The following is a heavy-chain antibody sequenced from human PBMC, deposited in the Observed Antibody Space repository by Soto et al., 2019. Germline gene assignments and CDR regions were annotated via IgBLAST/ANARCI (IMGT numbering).Heavy chain of an antibody. J-gene: IGHJ4*02. CDR1: GFTFSSHW. Sequence: EVQLVESGGGLVQPGGSLRLSCAPSGFTFSSHWMSWVRQAPGKGLEWVANIKQDGSVKYYVDSVKGRFTISRDNAKNSLYLQMNSLRAEDTAAYYCARDNWSVFDYWGQGNLVTVSS. CDR2: IKQDGSVK. D-gene: IGHD1-1*01. V-gene: IGHV3-7*01. CDR3: ARDNWSVFDY.